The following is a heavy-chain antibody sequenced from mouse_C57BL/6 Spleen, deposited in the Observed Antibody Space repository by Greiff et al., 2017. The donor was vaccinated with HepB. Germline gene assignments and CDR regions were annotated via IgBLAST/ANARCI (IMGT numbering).Heavy chain of an antibody. CDR3: ARHDAAQAFAY. Sequence: QVQLKESGAELVKPGASVKLSCKASGYTFTEYTIHWVKQRSGQGLEWIGWIYPGSGSIKYNEKFKDKATLTADKTSSTVYMELSRMTSEDTAVYVCARHDAAQAFAYWGQGTLVTVSA. CDR1: GYTFTEYT. CDR2: IYPGSGSI. J-gene: IGHJ3*01. D-gene: IGHD3-2*02. V-gene: IGHV1-62-2*01.